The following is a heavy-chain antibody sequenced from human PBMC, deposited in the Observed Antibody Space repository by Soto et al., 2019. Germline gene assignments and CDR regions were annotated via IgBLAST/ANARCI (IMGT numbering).Heavy chain of an antibody. D-gene: IGHD3-9*01. CDR3: ARWANGYYDILTGSASDAFDI. Sequence: ASVKVSCKASGGTFSSYTISWVRQAPGQGLEWMGRIIPILGIANYAQKFQGRVTITADKSTSTAYMELSSLRSEDTAVYYCARWANGYYDILTGSASDAFDIWG. J-gene: IGHJ3*02. CDR2: IIPILGIA. CDR1: GGTFSSYT. V-gene: IGHV1-69*02.